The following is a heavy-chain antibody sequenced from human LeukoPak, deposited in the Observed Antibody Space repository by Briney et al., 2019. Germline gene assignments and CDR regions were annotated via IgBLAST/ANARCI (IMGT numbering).Heavy chain of an antibody. CDR2: ISGSGGST. D-gene: IGHD5-18*01. CDR3: ATDHSMANTAWWFDP. J-gene: IGHJ5*02. Sequence: PGGSLRLSCAASGFTFSSYAMSWVRQAPGKGLEWVSAISGSGGSTYYADSVKGRFTISRDNSKNTLYLQMNSLRAEDTAVYYCATDHSMANTAWWFDPWGQGTLVTVSS. CDR1: GFTFSSYA. V-gene: IGHV3-23*01.